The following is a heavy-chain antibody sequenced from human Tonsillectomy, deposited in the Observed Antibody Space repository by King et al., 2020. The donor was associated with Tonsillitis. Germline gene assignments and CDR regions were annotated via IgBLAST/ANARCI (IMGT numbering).Heavy chain of an antibody. CDR2: ISYDGSNK. CDR1: GFTFSSYG. D-gene: IGHD3-16*01. Sequence: VQLVESGGGVVQPGRSLRLSCAASGFTFSSYGMHWVRQAPGKGLEWVAVISYDGSNKYYADSVKGRFTISRDNSKNTLYLQMNSLRAEDTAVYYCAKDGGGHFDYWGQGTLVTVSS. CDR3: AKDGGGHFDY. J-gene: IGHJ4*02. V-gene: IGHV3-30*18.